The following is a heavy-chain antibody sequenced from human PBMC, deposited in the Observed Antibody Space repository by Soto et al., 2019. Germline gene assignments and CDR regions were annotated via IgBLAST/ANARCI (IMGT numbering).Heavy chain of an antibody. Sequence: KTSETLSLTCTVSGGSISSGDYYWSWIRQPPGKGLEWIGYIYYSGSTYYNPSLKSRVTISVDTSKNQFSLKLSSVAAADTAVYYCARDEVRYDSSGYYPSAAFDIWGQGTMVTVSS. CDR1: GGSISSGDYY. J-gene: IGHJ3*02. D-gene: IGHD3-22*01. CDR2: IYYSGST. V-gene: IGHV4-30-4*01. CDR3: ARDEVRYDSSGYYPSAAFDI.